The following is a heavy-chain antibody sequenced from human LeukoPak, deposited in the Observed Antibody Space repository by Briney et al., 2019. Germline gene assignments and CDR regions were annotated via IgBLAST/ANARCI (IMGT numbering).Heavy chain of an antibody. CDR3: ASGTLLAVATLDS. D-gene: IGHD6-19*01. CDR1: DFTFSNYY. V-gene: IGHV3-11*01. J-gene: IGHJ4*02. Sequence: GGSLRLSCAASDFTFSNYYRTWIRQAPGKGLEWLSYIDSSGNTIYYADSVKGRFRISRDNAKNSVFLEMNSLRPEDTAMYYCASGTLLAVATLDSWGQGTLVTVSS. CDR2: IDSSGNTI.